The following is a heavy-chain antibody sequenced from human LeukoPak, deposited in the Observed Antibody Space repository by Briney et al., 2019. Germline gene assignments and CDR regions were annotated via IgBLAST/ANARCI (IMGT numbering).Heavy chain of an antibody. CDR1: GYTFTGYY. V-gene: IGHV1-2*02. D-gene: IGHD6-13*01. CDR2: INPNSGGT. Sequence: ASVKVSCKASGYTFTGYYMHWVRQAPGQGLEWMGWINPNSGGTNYAQKFQGRLTMTRDTSISTAYMELSRLISDDTAVYYCATALGEQQLVRDYYYGMDVWGQGTTVTVSS. CDR3: ATALGEQQLVRDYYYGMDV. J-gene: IGHJ6*02.